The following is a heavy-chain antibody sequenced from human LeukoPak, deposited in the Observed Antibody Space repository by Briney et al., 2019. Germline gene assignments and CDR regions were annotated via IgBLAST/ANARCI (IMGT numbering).Heavy chain of an antibody. CDR3: ARYISWWDV. CDR2: ISSSSSYI. J-gene: IGHJ6*04. V-gene: IGHV3-21*06. CDR1: GFTVSSNS. D-gene: IGHD2-15*01. Sequence: GGSLRLSCTVSGFTVSSNSMSWVRQAPGKGLEWVSSISSSSSYIYYADSVKGRFTISRDNAKNSLYLQMNSLRAEDTAVYYCARYISWWDVWGKGTTVTISS.